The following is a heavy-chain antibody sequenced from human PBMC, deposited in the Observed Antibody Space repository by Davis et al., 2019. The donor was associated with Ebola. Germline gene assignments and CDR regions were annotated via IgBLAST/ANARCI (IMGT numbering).Heavy chain of an antibody. V-gene: IGHV5-51*01. CDR1: GYRFTTYW. Sequence: GESLKISCKGSGYRFTTYWIGWVRQKPGKGLEWMGMIFPSNSDTRYSPSFQGQVTISADKSISTAYLQWSSLKASDTGMYYCARGSSGSYSWGQGTLVTVSS. CDR2: IFPSNSDT. CDR3: ARGSSGSYS. J-gene: IGHJ4*02. D-gene: IGHD6-19*01.